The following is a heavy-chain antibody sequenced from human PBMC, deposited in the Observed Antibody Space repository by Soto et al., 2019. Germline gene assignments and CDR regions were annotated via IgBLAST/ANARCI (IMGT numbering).Heavy chain of an antibody. D-gene: IGHD2-15*01. V-gene: IGHV3-9*01. CDR3: AKSGEPGVVAATSFDY. Sequence: EVQLVESGGRLVQPGKSLRLSCAASGFTFDDYAMHWVRQVPGKGLEWVSGISANGGSIRYGDSVKGRFTISGDNAKNSLFLQMNSLSAEDTALYYCAKSGEPGVVAATSFDYWGQGTLVTVSS. CDR1: GFTFDDYA. CDR2: ISANGGSI. J-gene: IGHJ4*02.